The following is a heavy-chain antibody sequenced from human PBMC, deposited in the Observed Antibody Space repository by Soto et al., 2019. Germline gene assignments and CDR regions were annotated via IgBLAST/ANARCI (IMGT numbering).Heavy chain of an antibody. CDR3: ARDPVPVHYDFWSAVGAFDI. CDR1: GGTFSSYT. Sequence: SVKVSCKASGGTFSSYTISWVRQAPGQGLEWMGRIIPILGIANYAQKFQGRVTITADKSTSTAYMELSSLRSEDTAVYYCARDPVPVHYDFWSAVGAFDIWGQGTMVTVSS. J-gene: IGHJ3*02. V-gene: IGHV1-69*04. D-gene: IGHD3-3*01. CDR2: IIPILGIA.